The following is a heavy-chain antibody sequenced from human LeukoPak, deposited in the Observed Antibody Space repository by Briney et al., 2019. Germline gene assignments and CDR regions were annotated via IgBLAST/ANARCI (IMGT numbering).Heavy chain of an antibody. J-gene: IGHJ6*02. Sequence: GGSLRLSCAASGFTFSDYWMSWVRQAPGKGLEWVANIKQDGSEKYYVDSVKGRFTISRDNAKNSLYLQMNSLRAEDTAVYYCAREGAWYVSGSYSGYFYGMDVWGQGTTVTVSS. CDR3: AREGAWYVSGSYSGYFYGMDV. D-gene: IGHD3-10*01. V-gene: IGHV3-7*01. CDR1: GFTFSDYW. CDR2: IKQDGSEK.